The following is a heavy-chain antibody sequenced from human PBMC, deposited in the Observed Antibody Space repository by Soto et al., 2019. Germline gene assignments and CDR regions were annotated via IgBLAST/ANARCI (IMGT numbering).Heavy chain of an antibody. J-gene: IGHJ4*02. D-gene: IGHD3-3*01. CDR2: IYYSGST. CDR1: GGSISSSSYY. CDR3: ARRGVTIFGAYLFDY. Sequence: QLQLQESGPGLVKPSETLSLTCTVSGGSISSSSYYWGWLRQPPGKGLEWIRSIYYSGSTYYNPSLKRRVTISVDTSKNQFALKLSSVNAADTAVYDCARRGVTIFGAYLFDYWGQGTLVTVSS. V-gene: IGHV4-39*01.